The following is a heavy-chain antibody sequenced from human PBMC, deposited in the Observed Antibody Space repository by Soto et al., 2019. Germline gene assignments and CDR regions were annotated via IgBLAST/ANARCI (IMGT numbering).Heavy chain of an antibody. CDR1: GFPFSSYS. V-gene: IGHV3-21*01. J-gene: IGHJ4*02. CDR3: ARDVYYYDSSAYWAY. D-gene: IGHD3-22*01. Sequence: GGSLRLSCAASGFPFSSYSMNWVRQAPGKGLEWVSSITGSSSYIYYADSVKGRFTISRDNAKNSLYLQMNSLRAEDTAVYYCARDVYYYDSSAYWAYWGQGTLVTVSS. CDR2: ITGSSSYI.